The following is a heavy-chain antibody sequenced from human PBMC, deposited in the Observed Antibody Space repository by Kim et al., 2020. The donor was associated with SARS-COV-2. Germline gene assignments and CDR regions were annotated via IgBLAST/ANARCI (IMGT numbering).Heavy chain of an antibody. CDR3: ARLNGYSYG. CDR2: GST. Sequence: GSTYYNPSLKSRVTISVDTSKNQFSLKLSSVTAADTAVYYCARLNGYSYGWGQGTLVTVSS. V-gene: IGHV4-39*01. J-gene: IGHJ4*02. D-gene: IGHD5-18*01.